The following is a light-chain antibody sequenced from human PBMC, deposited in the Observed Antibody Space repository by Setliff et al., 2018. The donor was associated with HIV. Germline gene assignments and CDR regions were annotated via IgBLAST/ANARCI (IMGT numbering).Light chain of an antibody. CDR3: CSYAGSSTLEV. J-gene: IGLJ1*01. Sequence: QSALTQPASVSGSPGQSITISCAGTNSDIGNYNLVSWYRQYPGKAPNLIIYEVTKRPSGVSSRFSASKSGNTASLTISGLQPEDEADYYCCSYAGSSTLEVFGTGTKVTVL. V-gene: IGLV2-23*02. CDR2: EVT. CDR1: NSDIGNYNL.